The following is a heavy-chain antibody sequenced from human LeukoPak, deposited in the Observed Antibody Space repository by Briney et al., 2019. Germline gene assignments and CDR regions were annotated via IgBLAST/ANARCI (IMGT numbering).Heavy chain of an antibody. D-gene: IGHD3-22*01. J-gene: IGHJ2*01. V-gene: IGHV4-4*07. Sequence: SGTLSLTCTVSGGSISSYYWSWIRQPAGKGRQWIGRIYTSGSTNYNPSLKSRVTMSVDTSKNQFSLKLTSVTAADTAVYYCARAYYDTSGYPGWYFDLWGRCTLVTVSS. CDR2: IYTSGST. CDR3: ARAYYDTSGYPGWYFDL. CDR1: GGSISSYY.